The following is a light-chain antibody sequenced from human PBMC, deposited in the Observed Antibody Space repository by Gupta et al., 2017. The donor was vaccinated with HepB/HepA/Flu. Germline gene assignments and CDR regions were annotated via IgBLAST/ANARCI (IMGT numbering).Light chain of an antibody. CDR3: SAWDSSLSAWV. V-gene: IGLV10-54*04. J-gene: IGLJ3*02. CDR2: RNN. Sequence: QAGLTQPPSVSKDLRQTATLTCTGNDNNVGNQGASWLQQHQGHPPKLLSYRNNKRPSGISERFSASRSENTASLTITGLQPEDEADYYCSAWDSSLSAWVFGGGTKLTVL. CDR1: DNNVGNQG.